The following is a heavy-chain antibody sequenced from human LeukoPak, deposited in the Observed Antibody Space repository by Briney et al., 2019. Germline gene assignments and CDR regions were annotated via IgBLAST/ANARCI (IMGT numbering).Heavy chain of an antibody. Sequence: GGSLRLSCAASGFTFSSYAMHWVRQAPGKGLEYASTIRGNGDHTYYANSVKGRFTISRDNSKNKLYLQMGSLRAEDMAMYYCARDALWFGESNPLDYWGQGTLVTVSS. CDR3: ARDALWFGESNPLDY. V-gene: IGHV3-64*01. J-gene: IGHJ4*02. CDR2: IRGNGDHT. D-gene: IGHD3-10*01. CDR1: GFTFSSYA.